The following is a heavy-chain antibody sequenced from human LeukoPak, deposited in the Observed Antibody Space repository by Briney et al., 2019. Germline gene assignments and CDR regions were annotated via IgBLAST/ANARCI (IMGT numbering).Heavy chain of an antibody. Sequence: ASVKVSCKASGYTFTDYYMHWVRQAPGQGLEWMRWINPNSGDTKDAQKFQGRVTMTRDTSISTAYMELSGLRSDDTAVYYCARATRIVGGDRQAFDIWGHGTMVTVSS. V-gene: IGHV1-2*02. D-gene: IGHD1-26*01. CDR2: INPNSGDT. CDR1: GYTFTDYY. CDR3: ARATRIVGGDRQAFDI. J-gene: IGHJ3*02.